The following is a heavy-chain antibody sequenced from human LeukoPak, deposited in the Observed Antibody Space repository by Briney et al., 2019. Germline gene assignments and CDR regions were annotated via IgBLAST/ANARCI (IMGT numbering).Heavy chain of an antibody. D-gene: IGHD3-10*01. V-gene: IGHV3-74*01. CDR3: AREDYFGSGRHLLDY. J-gene: IGHJ4*02. Sequence: PGGSLRLSCAASGFTFSSYWMHCVRQVPGKGLVWVSRINSDGSSTNYADSVKGRFTISRNNAKNTLYLQMNSLRADDTAVYYCAREDYFGSGRHLLDYWGQGALVTVSS. CDR1: GFTFSSYW. CDR2: INSDGSST.